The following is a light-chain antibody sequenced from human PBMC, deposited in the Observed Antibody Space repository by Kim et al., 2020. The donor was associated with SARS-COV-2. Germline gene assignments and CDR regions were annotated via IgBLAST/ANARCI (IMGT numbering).Light chain of an antibody. CDR1: STDVGAYNY. V-gene: IGLV2-14*04. CDR3: SSYTSSSTFVV. J-gene: IGLJ2*01. Sequence: SVTISCTGTSTDVGAYNYVSWYQQHPGKAPKLMIYDVSKRPSGVSNRFSGSKSGNTASLTISGLQAEDEADYYCSSYTSSSTFVVFGGGTQLTVL. CDR2: DVS.